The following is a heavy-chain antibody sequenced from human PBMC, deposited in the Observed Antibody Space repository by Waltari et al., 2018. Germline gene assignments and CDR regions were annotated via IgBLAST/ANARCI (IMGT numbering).Heavy chain of an antibody. CDR3: ARAVVATFLWDRPNFDY. Sequence: QVQLVQSGSELKKPGASVKVSCKASGYTFPSYAMNWVRQAPGQGLEWMGWINTNTGNPTYAQGFTGRFVFSLDTSVSTAYLQISSLKAEDTAVYYCARAVVATFLWDRPNFDYWGQGTLVTVSS. CDR2: INTNTGNP. CDR1: GYTFPSYA. V-gene: IGHV7-4-1*02. J-gene: IGHJ4*02. D-gene: IGHD5-12*01.